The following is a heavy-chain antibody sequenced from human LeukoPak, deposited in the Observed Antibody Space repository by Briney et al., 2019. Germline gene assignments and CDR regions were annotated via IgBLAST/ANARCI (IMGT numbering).Heavy chain of an antibody. J-gene: IGHJ4*02. CDR3: ARVYYDYVWGSYRPRSFDY. V-gene: IGHV3-7*01. Sequence: GGSLRLSCAASGFTFSSYWMSWVRQAPGKGLEWVANIKQDGSGKYYVDSVKGRFTISRDNAKNSLYLQMNSLRAEDTAVYYCARVYYDYVWGSYRPRSFDYWGQGTLVTVSS. D-gene: IGHD3-16*02. CDR1: GFTFSSYW. CDR2: IKQDGSGK.